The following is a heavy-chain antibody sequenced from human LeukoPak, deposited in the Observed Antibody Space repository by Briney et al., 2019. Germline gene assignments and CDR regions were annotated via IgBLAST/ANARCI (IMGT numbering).Heavy chain of an antibody. CDR3: ARDIYSSGSYYFDY. CDR1: GFTFSSYS. Sequence: PGGSLRLSCAASGFTFSSYSMNWVRQAPGKGLEWVTNIWYDGSNKYYADSVKGRFTISRDNSKNTLYLQMNSLRAEDTAVYYCARDIYSSGSYYFDYWGQGTLVTVSS. CDR2: IWYDGSNK. V-gene: IGHV3-33*08. J-gene: IGHJ4*02. D-gene: IGHD6-19*01.